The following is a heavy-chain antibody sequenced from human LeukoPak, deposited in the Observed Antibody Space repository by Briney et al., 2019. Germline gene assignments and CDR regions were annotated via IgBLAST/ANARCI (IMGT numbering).Heavy chain of an antibody. Sequence: GGSLRLSCAASGLTFSNAWMSWVRQAPGKGLEWVGRIKSKTDGGTTDYAAPVKGRFTISRDDSKNTLYLQMNSLKTEDTAVYYCTTEGLYNWNDAREFDYWGQGTLVTVSS. V-gene: IGHV3-15*01. J-gene: IGHJ4*02. CDR3: TTEGLYNWNDAREFDY. D-gene: IGHD1-1*01. CDR1: GLTFSNAW. CDR2: IKSKTDGGTT.